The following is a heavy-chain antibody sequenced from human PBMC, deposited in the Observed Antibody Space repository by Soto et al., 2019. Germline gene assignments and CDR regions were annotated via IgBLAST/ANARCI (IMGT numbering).Heavy chain of an antibody. J-gene: IGHJ4*02. D-gene: IGHD3-22*01. CDR3: ARGPYYYDSSGYPDY. CDR1: GFTFSNYA. Sequence: GGSLRLSCAASGFTFSNYAMNWVSQAPGKGLEWVSSISSSSSYIYYADSVKGRFIISRDNAKNSLYLQMNSLRAEDTAVYYCARGPYYYDSSGYPDYWGQGTLVTVSS. CDR2: ISSSSSYI. V-gene: IGHV3-21*01.